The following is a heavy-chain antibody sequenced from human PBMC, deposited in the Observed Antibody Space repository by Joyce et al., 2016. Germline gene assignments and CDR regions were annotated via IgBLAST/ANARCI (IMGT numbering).Heavy chain of an antibody. CDR2: ISHDSTII. V-gene: IGHV3-30-3*01. Sequence: QVQLVESGGGVVQPGRSLGLSCTDSGFIFGRNGMHWVRQGHGKGLDWLAFISHDSTIIYYADSVKGRLTISRDNSENSMYVQISDLKPEDTDVYYCARDGGPLDYWGQGALVTVAS. D-gene: IGHD3-16*01. CDR3: ARDGGPLDY. J-gene: IGHJ4*02. CDR1: GFIFGRNG.